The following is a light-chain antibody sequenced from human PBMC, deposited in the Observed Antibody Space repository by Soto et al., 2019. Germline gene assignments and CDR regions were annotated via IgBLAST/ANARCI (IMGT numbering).Light chain of an antibody. J-gene: IGKJ1*01. CDR1: QSVSSN. CDR3: QQYNNWPPWT. V-gene: IGKV3-15*01. CDR2: GAS. Sequence: EIVMTQSPATLSVSPGERATLSCRASQSVSSNLAWYQQKPGQAPRLLIFGASTRASGTPARFSGSGSGTKFTLTISSLQSEDFAIYYCQQYNNWPPWTFGQGTKVEI.